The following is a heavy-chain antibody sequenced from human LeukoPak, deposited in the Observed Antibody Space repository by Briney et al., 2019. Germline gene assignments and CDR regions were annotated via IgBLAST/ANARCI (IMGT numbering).Heavy chain of an antibody. CDR1: GGSISSYY. CDR3: ARFGAVGTIFGVPRTFHYYYYMDV. D-gene: IGHD3-3*01. V-gene: IGHV4-59*01. CDR2: IYYSGST. Sequence: MPSETLSLTCTVSGGSISSYYWSWIRQPPGKGLEWIGYIYYSGSTNYNPSLKSRVTISVDTSKNQFSLKLSSVAAADTAVYYCARFGAVGTIFGVPRTFHYYYYMDVWGKGTTVTVSS. J-gene: IGHJ6*03.